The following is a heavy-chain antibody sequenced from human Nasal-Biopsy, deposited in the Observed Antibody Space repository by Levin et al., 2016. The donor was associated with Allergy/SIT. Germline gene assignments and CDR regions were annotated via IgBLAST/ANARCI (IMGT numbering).Heavy chain of an antibody. Sequence: GESLKISCAASGFNFRNYYMNWVRQAPGKGLEWVSSIRSDSVYIKYSDLVRGRFTISRDNAKNSLFLQMNSLRVEDTAVYYCARVVRGLTYYEMDVWGRGTTVTVSS. CDR3: ARVVRGLTYYEMDV. J-gene: IGHJ6*02. CDR2: IRSDSVYI. V-gene: IGHV3-21*01. D-gene: IGHD3-10*01. CDR1: GFNFRNYY.